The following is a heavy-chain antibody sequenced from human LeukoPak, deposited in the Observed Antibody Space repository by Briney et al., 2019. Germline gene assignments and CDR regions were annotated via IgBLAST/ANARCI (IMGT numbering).Heavy chain of an antibody. D-gene: IGHD2-15*01. Sequence: PSGTLSLTCAVSGGSISSSNWWSWVRQPPGKGLEWIGEIYHSGSTYYNPSLKSRVTISVDTSKNQFSLKLSSVTAADTAVYYCARGRYCSGGSCYFFFDYWGQGTLVTVSS. J-gene: IGHJ4*02. CDR1: GGSISSSNW. CDR2: IYHSGST. V-gene: IGHV4-4*02. CDR3: ARGRYCSGGSCYFFFDY.